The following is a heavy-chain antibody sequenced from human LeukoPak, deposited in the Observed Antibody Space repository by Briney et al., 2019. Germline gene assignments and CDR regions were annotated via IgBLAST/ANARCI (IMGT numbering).Heavy chain of an antibody. D-gene: IGHD4-23*01. J-gene: IGHJ3*02. Sequence: PGTSLTLSCAASGFTFNKYTIHWVRQAPGKGLEWVAVISYDGSNKYYADSVKGRFTISRDNSKNTLYLQMNSLRAEDTAVYYCAKWDYGGTIYDAFDIWGQGTMVTVSS. CDR2: ISYDGSNK. CDR1: GFTFNKYT. CDR3: AKWDYGGTIYDAFDI. V-gene: IGHV3-30*18.